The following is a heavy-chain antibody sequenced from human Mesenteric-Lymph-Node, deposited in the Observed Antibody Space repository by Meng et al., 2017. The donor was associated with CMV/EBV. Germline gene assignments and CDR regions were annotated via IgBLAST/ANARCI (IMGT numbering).Heavy chain of an antibody. CDR1: EFALSVYS. CDR3: TRDSRYAFHI. V-gene: IGHV3-74*01. D-gene: IGHD2/OR15-2a*01. CDR2: SNTDGSVT. J-gene: IGHJ3*02. Sequence: GESLKISCVASEFALSVYSMHWARQAPGKGLVWVSRSNTDGSVTSYADSVKGRFTISRDNAKNTLFLQLNSLRAEDTAVYYCTRDSRYAFHIWGQGTMVTVSS.